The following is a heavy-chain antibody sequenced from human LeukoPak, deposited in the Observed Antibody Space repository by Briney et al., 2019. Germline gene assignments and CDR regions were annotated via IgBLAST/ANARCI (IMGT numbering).Heavy chain of an antibody. Sequence: GGSLRLSCAASGFTFSSYWMTWVRQAPGKGLEWVANIKQDGSEKYYVDSVKGRFTISRDNAKNSLYLQMNSLRAEDTAVYYCASRGTGGWGYFDWLSGNKYFQHWGQGTLVTVSS. CDR2: IKQDGSEK. D-gene: IGHD3-9*01. V-gene: IGHV3-7*01. CDR1: GFTFSSYW. J-gene: IGHJ1*01. CDR3: ASRGTGGWGYFDWLSGNKYFQH.